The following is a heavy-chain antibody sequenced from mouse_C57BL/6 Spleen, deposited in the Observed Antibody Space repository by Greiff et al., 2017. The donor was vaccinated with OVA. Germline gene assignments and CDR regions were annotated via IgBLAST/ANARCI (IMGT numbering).Heavy chain of an antibody. J-gene: IGHJ4*01. D-gene: IGHD2-4*01. V-gene: IGHV7-3*01. CDR2: IRNKANGYTT. CDR1: GFTFTDYY. CDR3: ASQYDYGYAMDY. Sequence: EVKLMESGGGLVQPGGSLRLSCAASGFTFTDYYMSWVRQPPGKALEWLGFIRNKANGYTTEYSASVKGRFTISRDNSQSILYLQMNALRAEDSATYYCASQYDYGYAMDYWGQGTSVTVSS.